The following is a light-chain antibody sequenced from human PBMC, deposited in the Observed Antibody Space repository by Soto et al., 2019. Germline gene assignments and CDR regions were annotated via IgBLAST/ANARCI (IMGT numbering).Light chain of an antibody. CDR3: QTWASGIRV. CDR1: TGHSNYA. CDR2: INSDGSH. J-gene: IGLJ3*02. V-gene: IGLV4-69*01. Sequence: QAVVTQSPSASASLGGSVKLTCTLTTGHSNYAIAWHQQQPEKGPRYLMKINSDGSHIKGDGFPDRFSGSSSGAERYLTISSLQSEDEADYYCQTWASGIRVFGGGTKLTVL.